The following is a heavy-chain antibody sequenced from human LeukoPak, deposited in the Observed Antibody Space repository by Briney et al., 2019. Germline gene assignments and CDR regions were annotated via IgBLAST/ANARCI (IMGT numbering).Heavy chain of an antibody. CDR3: ARDGAPGYYGSGSYFDAFDI. D-gene: IGHD3-10*01. Sequence: GGSLRLSRAASGFTFSSYEMNWVRQAPGKGLEWVSYISSSGSTIYYADSVKGRFTISRDNAKNSLYLQMNSLRAEDTAVYYCARDGAPGYYGSGSYFDAFDIWGQGTMVTVSS. CDR1: GFTFSSYE. CDR2: ISSSGSTI. V-gene: IGHV3-48*03. J-gene: IGHJ3*02.